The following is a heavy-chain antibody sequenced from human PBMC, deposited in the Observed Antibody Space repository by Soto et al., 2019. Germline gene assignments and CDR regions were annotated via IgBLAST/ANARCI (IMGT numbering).Heavy chain of an antibody. V-gene: IGHV3-30*18. CDR3: AKDLHSSGWAAYNFDY. J-gene: IGHJ4*02. Sequence: HGGSIEISIASSGVRLYNFGMHWFRQNPGKGLEWVALISYDGSNKYYADSVKGRFTISRDSTKNTLSLQINSLGAEDSAVYYCAKDLHSSGWAAYNFDYWGQGTLVTGFS. CDR1: GVRLYNFG. D-gene: IGHD6-25*01. CDR2: ISYDGSNK.